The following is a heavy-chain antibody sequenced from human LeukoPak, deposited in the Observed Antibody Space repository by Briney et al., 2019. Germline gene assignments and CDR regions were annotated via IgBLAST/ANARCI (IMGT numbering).Heavy chain of an antibody. J-gene: IGHJ4*02. CDR1: GYTFTSYY. D-gene: IGHD2-2*01. Sequence: ASVKVSCKASGYTFTSYYMHWVRQAPGQGLEWMGIINPSGGSTSYAQKFQGRVTMTRDTSTSTVYMELSSLRSEDTAVYYCTREGRYCSSTSCYVCLDFWGQGTLVTVSS. V-gene: IGHV1-46*03. CDR2: INPSGGST. CDR3: TREGRYCSSTSCYVCLDF.